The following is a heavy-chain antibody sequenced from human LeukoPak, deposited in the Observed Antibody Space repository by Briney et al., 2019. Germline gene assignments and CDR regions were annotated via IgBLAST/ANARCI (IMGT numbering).Heavy chain of an antibody. CDR1: GFTVSSHY. Sequence: GGSLRLSCAASGFTVSSHYMNWVRQAPGKGLEWVSSISSSSRYIYYADSVKGRFTISRDDAKNSLYLQMNSLRAEDTAVYYCARDLFPSTTAYFDYWGQGTLVTVSS. D-gene: IGHD4-11*01. J-gene: IGHJ4*02. CDR3: ARDLFPSTTAYFDY. V-gene: IGHV3-21*01. CDR2: ISSSSRYI.